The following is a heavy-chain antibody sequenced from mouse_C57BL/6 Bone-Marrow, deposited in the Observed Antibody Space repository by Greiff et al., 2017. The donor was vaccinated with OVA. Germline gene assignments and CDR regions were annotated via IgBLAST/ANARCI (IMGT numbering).Heavy chain of an antibody. CDR1: GFTFSDYY. CDR2: ISNGGGST. CDR3: ARRGYDYDVLAY. D-gene: IGHD2-4*01. Sequence: EVKLMESGGGLVQPGGSLKLSCAASGFTFSDYYMYWVRQTPEKRLEWVAYISNGGGSTYYPDTVKGRFTISRDNAKNTLYLQMSRLKSEDTAMYYCARRGYDYDVLAYWGQGTLVTVSA. J-gene: IGHJ3*01. V-gene: IGHV5-12*01.